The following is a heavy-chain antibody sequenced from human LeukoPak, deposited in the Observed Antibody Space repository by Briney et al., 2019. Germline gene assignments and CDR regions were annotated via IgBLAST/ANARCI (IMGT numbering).Heavy chain of an antibody. CDR3: ARGPGSPSGDNYGRPLDY. D-gene: IGHD5-18*01. CDR2: IYYSGNT. CDR1: GGSITNYY. V-gene: IGHV4-59*01. J-gene: IGHJ4*02. Sequence: SETLSLTCTVSGGSITNYYWSWIRQPPGKGLEYVGDIYYSGNTNYNPSLNSRVTISVDTSKKQFSLKLDSVTAADTAVYYCARGPGSPSGDNYGRPLDYWGQGTLVTVSS.